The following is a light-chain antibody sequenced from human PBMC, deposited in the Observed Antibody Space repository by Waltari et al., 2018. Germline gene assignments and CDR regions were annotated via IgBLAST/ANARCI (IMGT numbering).Light chain of an antibody. CDR2: RNI. CDR3: APWDDSLSGPGV. CDR1: SSNSGSNF. V-gene: IGLV1-47*01. Sequence: QSVLTQPPSASGTPGQRVTISCSGSSSNSGSNFVYWYQQLPGTAPKLLIYRNIQRPSGVPDRFSGSKSGTSASLAISGLRSEDEADYYCAPWDDSLSGPGVFGGGTKLTVL. J-gene: IGLJ3*02.